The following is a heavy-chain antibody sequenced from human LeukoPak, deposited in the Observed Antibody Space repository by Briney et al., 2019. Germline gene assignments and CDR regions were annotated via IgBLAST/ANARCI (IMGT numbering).Heavy chain of an antibody. Sequence: GGSLRLSCAASGFTFSSYAMHWVRQAPGKGLEWVAVISYDGSNKYYADSVKGRFTISRDNSKNTLYLQMNSLRAEDTAVYYCARDRLGYFDYWGQGTLVTVSS. CDR1: GFTFSSYA. CDR2: ISYDGSNK. V-gene: IGHV3-30*14. CDR3: ARDRLGYFDY. J-gene: IGHJ4*02.